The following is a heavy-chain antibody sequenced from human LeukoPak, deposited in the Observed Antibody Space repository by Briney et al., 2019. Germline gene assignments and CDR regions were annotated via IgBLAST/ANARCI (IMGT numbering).Heavy chain of an antibody. Sequence: ASVTVSCKASGYTFTGYFMHWVRQAPGQGLDWMGWINPNTGGTKYAQKFQGRVTMTRDTSIGTAYMELSTVTSDDTAVYFCARVHATGYFSLDLGYWGQGTLVTVSS. J-gene: IGHJ4*02. CDR3: ARVHATGYFSLDLGY. CDR2: INPNTGGT. V-gene: IGHV1-2*02. CDR1: GYTFTGYF. D-gene: IGHD3-9*01.